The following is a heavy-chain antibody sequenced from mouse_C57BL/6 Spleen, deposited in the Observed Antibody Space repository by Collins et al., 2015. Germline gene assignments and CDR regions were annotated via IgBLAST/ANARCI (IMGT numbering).Heavy chain of an antibody. D-gene: IGHD2-5*01. CDR1: GYTFTSYW. CDR2: IHPNSGST. Sequence: QVQLQQPGAELVKPGASVKLSCKASGYTFTSYWMHWVKQRPGQGLEWIGMIHPNSGSTNYNEKFKSKATLTVDKSSSTAYMQLSSLTSEDSAVYYCARGNYYSNSFDYWGQGTTLTVSS. J-gene: IGHJ2*01. V-gene: IGHV1-64*01. CDR3: ARGNYYSNSFDY.